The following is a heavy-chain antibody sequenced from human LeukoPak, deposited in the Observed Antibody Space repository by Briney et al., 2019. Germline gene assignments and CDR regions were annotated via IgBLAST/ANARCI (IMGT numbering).Heavy chain of an antibody. D-gene: IGHD4-17*01. V-gene: IGHV3-30*02. CDR1: GFTFSSYG. CDR3: AKPHYGDYVHY. Sequence: GGSLRLSCAASGFTFSSYGMHWVRQAPGKGLEWVAFIRYDGSNKYYADSVKGRFTISRDNSKNTLYLQMNSLRAEDTAVYYCAKPHYGDYVHYWGQGTLVTVSS. J-gene: IGHJ4*02. CDR2: IRYDGSNK.